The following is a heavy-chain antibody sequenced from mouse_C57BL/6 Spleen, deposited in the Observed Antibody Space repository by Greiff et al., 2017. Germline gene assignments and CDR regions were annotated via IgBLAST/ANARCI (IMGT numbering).Heavy chain of an antibody. CDR3: PRRRYYYFDY. D-gene: IGHD1-1*01. J-gene: IGHJ2*01. CDR1: GYTFTEYN. V-gene: IGHV1-22*01. CDR2: FNPDNGST. Sequence: EVQLQQSGPELVKPGASVKMSCKASGYTFTEYNMHWVKQSPGKGLEWIGYFNPDNGSTSYNQKFKGKATLTVNKYSSTAYTELSSLTSEDAAVYYCPRRRYYYFDYWGQGTTLTVSS.